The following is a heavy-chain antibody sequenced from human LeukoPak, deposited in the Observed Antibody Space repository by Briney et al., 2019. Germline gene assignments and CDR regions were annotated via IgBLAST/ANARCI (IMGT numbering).Heavy chain of an antibody. Sequence: SSETLSLTCTVSGGSISSYYWSWIRQPPGKGLEWIGYIYYSGNTNYNPSLKSRVTISVDTSKNQFSLKLSSVTAADTAVYYCAGGGMATYGHWGQGTLVTVSS. CDR3: AGGGMATYGH. V-gene: IGHV4-59*01. D-gene: IGHD5-24*01. J-gene: IGHJ4*02. CDR2: IYYSGNT. CDR1: GGSISSYY.